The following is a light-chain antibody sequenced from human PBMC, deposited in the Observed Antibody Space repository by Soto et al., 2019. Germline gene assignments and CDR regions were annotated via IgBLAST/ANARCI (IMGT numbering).Light chain of an antibody. J-gene: IGKJ5*01. V-gene: IGKV3D-11*01. CDR2: DAS. Sequence: EIVMTQSPATLSVSPGERVTLSCRASQDIRSSLAWYQQKPGQAPRLLIYDASSWATGVPARFSGSGSGTDFTLTISSLEPEDFAVYYCQQRFDWVTFGQGTRLEIK. CDR3: QQRFDWVT. CDR1: QDIRSS.